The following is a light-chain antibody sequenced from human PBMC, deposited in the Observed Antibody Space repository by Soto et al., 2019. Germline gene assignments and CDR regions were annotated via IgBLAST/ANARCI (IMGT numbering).Light chain of an antibody. J-gene: IGKJ1*01. V-gene: IGKV3-15*01. CDR1: QSVSNN. CDR3: QQYNDWPRT. CDR2: GAT. Sequence: IVMTQSPATLSVSPGERATLSCGASQSVSNNLAWYQQKPGQAPRLLIYGATTRATGIPAKFSGSGSGTEFTLTISSLQSEDFAVYSCQQYNDWPRTFGQGTKVEIK.